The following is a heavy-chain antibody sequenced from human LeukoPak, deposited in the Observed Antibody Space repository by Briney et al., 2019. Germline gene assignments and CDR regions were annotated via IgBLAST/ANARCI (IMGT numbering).Heavy chain of an antibody. V-gene: IGHV3-23*01. CDR2: ISSSGGTT. Sequence: GGSLRLSCAVSGFTFSSYAMSWVRQAPGKGLEWVSIISSSGGTTYYADSVKGRFTISRDNSKNTLFLQMNSLRAEDTAVYYCAKSQEGAYFDYWGQGTLVTVSS. CDR3: AKSQEGAYFDY. D-gene: IGHD4/OR15-4a*01. J-gene: IGHJ4*02. CDR1: GFTFSSYA.